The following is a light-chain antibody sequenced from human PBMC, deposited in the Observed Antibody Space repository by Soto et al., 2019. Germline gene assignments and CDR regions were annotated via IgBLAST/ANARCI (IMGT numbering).Light chain of an antibody. CDR2: EVS. CDR1: STDFVSYNR. CDR3: SLYTSENAYV. J-gene: IGLJ1*01. V-gene: IGLV2-18*01. Sequence: QSVLTQPPSVSGSPGQSATISCTGTSTDFVSYNRVSWYQQPPGTAPKLMIYEVSKRPSGVPDRFSGSKSGNTASLTISGLQAADEADYYCSLYTSENAYVFGTGTKLTVL.